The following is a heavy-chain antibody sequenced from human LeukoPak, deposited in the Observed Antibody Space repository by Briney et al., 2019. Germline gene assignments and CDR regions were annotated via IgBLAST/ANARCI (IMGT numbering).Heavy chain of an antibody. D-gene: IGHD2-15*01. J-gene: IGHJ6*02. CDR1: GVSFCGYY. CDR3: ARGIVVVVAAPPLGMDV. CDR2: FNHSRST. V-gene: IGHV4-34*01. Sequence: PSETVPLTCVVYGVSFCGYYWRCLPQPPGKGLEWIVEFNHSRSTNYTPSLKSRVTVSVDTSKNQFSLKLNSVTAADTAVYYCARGIVVVVAAPPLGMDVWGQGTTVTVSS.